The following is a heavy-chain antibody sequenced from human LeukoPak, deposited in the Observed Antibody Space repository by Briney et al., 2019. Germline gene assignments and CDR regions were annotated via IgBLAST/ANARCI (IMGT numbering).Heavy chain of an antibody. CDR3: ARDVVVTSSPDAFDI. CDR2: ISNSGTT. J-gene: IGHJ3*02. D-gene: IGHD2-21*02. Sequence: PSETLSLTCAVSGDSVSSGGYRWTWIRQHPGKGLEWIGYISNSGTTSYNPSLKSRVSISVDTSNNQFSLRLSSATAADTAVYYCARDVVVTSSPDAFDIWGQGTMVTVSS. CDR1: GDSVSSGGYR. V-gene: IGHV4-31*11.